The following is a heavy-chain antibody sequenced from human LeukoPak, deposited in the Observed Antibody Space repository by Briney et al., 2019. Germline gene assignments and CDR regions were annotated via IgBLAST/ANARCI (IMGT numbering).Heavy chain of an antibody. Sequence: KASETLSLTCAVSGGSISSSNWWSWVRQPPGKGLEWIGEINHSGSTYYNPSLKSRVTISVDTSKNQFSLKLSSVTAADTAVYYCARGYLLGYYYDSSGYYYPRLVFDYWGQGTLVTVSS. CDR3: ARGYLLGYYYDSSGYYYPRLVFDY. CDR1: GGSISSSNW. V-gene: IGHV4-4*02. CDR2: INHSGST. D-gene: IGHD3-22*01. J-gene: IGHJ4*02.